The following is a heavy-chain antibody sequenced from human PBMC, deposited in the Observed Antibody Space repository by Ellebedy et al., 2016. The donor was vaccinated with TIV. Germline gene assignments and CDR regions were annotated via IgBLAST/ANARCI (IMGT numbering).Heavy chain of an antibody. CDR2: IRTLTYGGTT. CDR1: GFSFGDSA. D-gene: IGHD1-26*01. Sequence: SLKISXTASGFSFGDSALSWFRQVPGKGLEWISFIRTLTYGGTTEHAASAKGRFTLSRDDSRSVAYLQMSSLKPEDTAVYYCTKSVEGATHFDYWGQGTLVTVSS. CDR3: TKSVEGATHFDY. J-gene: IGHJ4*02. V-gene: IGHV3-49*03.